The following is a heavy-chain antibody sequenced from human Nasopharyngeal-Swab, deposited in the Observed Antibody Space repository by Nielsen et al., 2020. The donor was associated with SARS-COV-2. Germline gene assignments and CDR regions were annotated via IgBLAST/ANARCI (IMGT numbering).Heavy chain of an antibody. CDR3: ARVAGAVEWLLGPVVDYYGMDV. CDR2: INPNSGGT. Sequence: ASVKVSCKASGYTFTGYYMHWVRQAPGQGLEWMGRINPNSGGTNYAQKFQGRVTMTRDTSISTAYMELSRLRSDDTAVYYCARVAGAVEWLLGPVVDYYGMDVWGQGTTVTVSS. CDR1: GYTFTGYY. V-gene: IGHV1-2*06. D-gene: IGHD3-22*01. J-gene: IGHJ6*02.